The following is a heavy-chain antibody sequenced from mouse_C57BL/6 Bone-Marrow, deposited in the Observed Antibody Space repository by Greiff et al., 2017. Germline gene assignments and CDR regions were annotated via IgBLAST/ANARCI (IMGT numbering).Heavy chain of an antibody. CDR1: GYTFTSYW. D-gene: IGHD2-12*01. CDR2: IDPSDSYT. J-gene: IGHJ2*01. V-gene: IGHV1-50*01. Sequence: QVQLQQPGAELVKPGASVKLSCKASGYTFTSYWMPWVKQRPGQGLEWIGEIDPSDSYTNYNQKFKGKATFTVDTSSSTAYMQLSSLTSEDSAVFYCARLYNSSYWGQGTTLTVSS. CDR3: ARLYNSSY.